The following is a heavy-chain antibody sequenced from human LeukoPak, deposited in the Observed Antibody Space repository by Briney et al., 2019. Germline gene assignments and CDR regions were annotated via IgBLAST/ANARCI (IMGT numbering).Heavy chain of an antibody. J-gene: IGHJ4*02. CDR3: ARGQRYYYDSSGPYYFDY. Sequence: SETLSLTCTVSGGSISSYYWSWIRQPPGKGLEWIGYIYYSGSTNYNPSLKSRVTISVDTSKNQFSLKLSSVTAADTAVYYCARGQRYYYDSSGPYYFDYWGQGILLNGPS. CDR1: GGSISSYY. V-gene: IGHV4-59*01. CDR2: IYYSGST. D-gene: IGHD3-22*01.